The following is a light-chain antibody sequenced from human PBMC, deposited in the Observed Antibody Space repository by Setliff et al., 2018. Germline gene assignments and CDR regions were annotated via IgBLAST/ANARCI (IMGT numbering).Light chain of an antibody. Sequence: QSALTQPRSVSGSPGQSVTISCTGTNSDVGGYKYVSWYQQHPGKAPRFMIYDVSKRPSGVPDRFSGSKSGNTASLTISGLQAEDEADYYCCSYAGIYTYVFGSGTKVTV. CDR2: DVS. V-gene: IGLV2-11*01. CDR3: CSYAGIYTYV. J-gene: IGLJ1*01. CDR1: NSDVGGYKY.